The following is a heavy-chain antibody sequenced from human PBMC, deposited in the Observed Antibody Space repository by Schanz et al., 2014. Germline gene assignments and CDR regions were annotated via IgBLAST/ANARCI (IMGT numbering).Heavy chain of an antibody. CDR1: GFTFSDYY. J-gene: IGHJ4*02. D-gene: IGHD2-8*02. V-gene: IGHV3-11*03. CDR2: ISNSGTYT. CDR3: AKDTGYCHGGACYCFEY. Sequence: VQLLESGGGLVQPGESLRLSCEASGFTFSDYYMTWMRQAPGKGLEWISYISNSGTYTKYADSVKGRFSISRDNSQNTLYLQMDSLRPEDTAVYFCAKDTGYCHGGACYCFEYWGLGILVTVSS.